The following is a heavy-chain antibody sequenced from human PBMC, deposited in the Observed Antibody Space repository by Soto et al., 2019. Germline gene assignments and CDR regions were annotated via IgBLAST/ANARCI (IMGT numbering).Heavy chain of an antibody. Sequence: EMQLVESGGGLVQPGGSLRLSCAASGFTLSTFYMTWVRQAPGKGLQWVAHINQDGSATYYVDSVKDRFTISRDNAKNSVYLHMNSLRAEDTAVYRCARWNFVMDVWGQGTTVTVS. CDR1: GFTLSTFY. J-gene: IGHJ6*02. V-gene: IGHV3-7*03. CDR2: INQDGSAT. CDR3: ARWNFVMDV.